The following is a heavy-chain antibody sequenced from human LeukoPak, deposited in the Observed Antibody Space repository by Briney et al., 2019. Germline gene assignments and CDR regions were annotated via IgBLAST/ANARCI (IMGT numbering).Heavy chain of an antibody. CDR1: GYTFTSYD. D-gene: IGHD3-3*01. CDR2: MNPNSGNT. CDR3: ARGRLIPPYYDFWSGYYGTNWFDP. V-gene: IGHV1-8*01. Sequence: GASVKVSCKASGYTFTSYDINWVRQATGQGLEWMGWMNPNSGNTGYAQKFQGGVTMTRNTSISTAYMELSSLRSEDTAVYYCARGRLIPPYYDFWSGYYGTNWFDPWGQGTLVTVSS. J-gene: IGHJ5*02.